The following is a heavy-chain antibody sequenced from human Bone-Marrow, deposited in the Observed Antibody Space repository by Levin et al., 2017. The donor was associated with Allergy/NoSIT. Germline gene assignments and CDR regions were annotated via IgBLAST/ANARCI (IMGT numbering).Heavy chain of an antibody. CDR1: GYTFTSFD. J-gene: IGHJ4*02. CDR3: ATDFLAPAGVFDY. V-gene: IGHV1-8*01. CDR2: MYPNSDNA. Sequence: ASVKVSCKTSGYTFTSFDINWVRQATGQGLEWMGWMYPNSDNAGYAQKFQGRVTMTRNTSISTAYMELSSLRSEDTAIYYCATDFLAPAGVFDYWGQGTLVTVSS. D-gene: IGHD6-25*01.